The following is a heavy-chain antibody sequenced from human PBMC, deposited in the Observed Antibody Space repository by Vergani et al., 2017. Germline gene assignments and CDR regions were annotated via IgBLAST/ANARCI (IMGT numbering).Heavy chain of an antibody. CDR1: GYTFTNYY. Sequence: QVLLVQSGAEVKKPGASVRVSCKTSGYTFTNYYIHWVRQAPGQGIEWMGIINPSGGSTTYAQQFHGRLTMTRDTSTSTVYMDLSNLRSEDTAVYYCARPHGDILPPDPRRLDYWGQVTLVTVSS. J-gene: IGHJ4*02. V-gene: IGHV1-46*03. CDR3: ARPHGDILPPDPRRLDY. CDR2: INPSGGST.